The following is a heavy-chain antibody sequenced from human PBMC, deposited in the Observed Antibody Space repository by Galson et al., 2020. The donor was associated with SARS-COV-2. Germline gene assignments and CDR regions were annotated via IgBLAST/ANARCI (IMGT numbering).Heavy chain of an antibody. Sequence: GESLKISCAASGFPFSGYWMHWVRQAPGKGLVWVSAINGDGSRIRFADSVQGRFTISRDNAKNTVYLQMNNLRAEDTAVYYCASGQGYVTPMCGQRTTFTLSS. V-gene: IGHV3-74*01. J-gene: IGHJ3*02. CDR1: GFPFSGYW. D-gene: IGHD3-10*02. CDR3: ASGQGYVTPM. CDR2: INGDGSRI.